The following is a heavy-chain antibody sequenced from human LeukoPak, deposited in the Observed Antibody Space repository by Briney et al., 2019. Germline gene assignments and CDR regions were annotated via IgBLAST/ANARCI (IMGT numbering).Heavy chain of an antibody. J-gene: IGHJ6*04. CDR3: AELGITMIGGV. CDR1: GFTFSSYW. D-gene: IGHD3-10*02. V-gene: IGHV3-7*01. Sequence: GGSLRLSCAASGFTFSSYWMSWVRQAPGKGLEWVTNINQDGSEKYYVDSVKGRFTISRDNAKNSLYLQMNSLRAEDTAVYYCAELGITMIGGVWGKGTTVTISS. CDR2: INQDGSEK.